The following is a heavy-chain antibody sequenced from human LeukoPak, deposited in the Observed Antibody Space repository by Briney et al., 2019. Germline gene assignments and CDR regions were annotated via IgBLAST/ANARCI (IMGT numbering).Heavy chain of an antibody. CDR2: ISYDGSNK. CDR3: AVGYTYGPDAFDI. V-gene: IGHV3-30*04. Sequence: GRSLRLSCAASGFTFSGYAMHWVRQAPGKGLEWVAIISYDGSNKYYADSVKGRFTISRDSSKNTLYLQMNSLRAEDTAVYYCAVGYTYGPDAFDIWGLGTMVTVSS. J-gene: IGHJ3*02. CDR1: GFTFSGYA. D-gene: IGHD5-18*01.